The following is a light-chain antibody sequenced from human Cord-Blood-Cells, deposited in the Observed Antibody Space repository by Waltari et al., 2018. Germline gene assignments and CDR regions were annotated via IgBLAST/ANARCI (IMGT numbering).Light chain of an antibody. J-gene: IGKJ1*01. CDR3: QQRSNWPT. Sequence: EIVLTQSPATLSLSPGERATLSCRASQSVSSYLAWYQQKPGQAPRLLIYDASNSPTGIPTRFSGSWSGTNFTLTISILEPEYFAVYYCQQRSNWPTFGQGTKVEIK. V-gene: IGKV3-11*01. CDR2: DAS. CDR1: QSVSSY.